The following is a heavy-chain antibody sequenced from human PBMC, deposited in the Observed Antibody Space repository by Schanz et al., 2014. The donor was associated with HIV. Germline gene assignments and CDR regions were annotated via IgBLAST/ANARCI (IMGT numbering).Heavy chain of an antibody. D-gene: IGHD1-1*01. CDR1: GGSFSRSA. Sequence: VQLVQSGAEVKKPGSSVKVSCKASGGSFSRSAVSWVRQAPGQGLEWMGGIMPILGTANYAQKLQGRVTVTADRSTSTAYMELTSLRAEDTAVYYCTREVPPDVWGQGTTVTVSS. V-gene: IGHV1-69*06. CDR3: TREVPPDV. J-gene: IGHJ6*02. CDR2: IMPILGTA.